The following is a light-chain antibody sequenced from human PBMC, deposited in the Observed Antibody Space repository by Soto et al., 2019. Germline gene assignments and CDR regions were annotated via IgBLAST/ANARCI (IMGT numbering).Light chain of an antibody. CDR1: QRISNY. Sequence: DIPMTQSPSSLSASVGDRVTITCRAGQRISNYLNWYQQKPGKAPKLLIYAASSLQSGVPSRFSGSGSGTDFTLTISSLQPEDFATYYCQQSYTTLLSFGGGTKVEI. V-gene: IGKV1-39*01. CDR3: QQSYTTLLS. CDR2: AAS. J-gene: IGKJ4*01.